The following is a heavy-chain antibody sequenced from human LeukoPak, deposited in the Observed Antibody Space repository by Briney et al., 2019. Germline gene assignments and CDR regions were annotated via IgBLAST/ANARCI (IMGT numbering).Heavy chain of an antibody. V-gene: IGHV3-48*03. CDR1: GFTFSSYE. D-gene: IGHD5-18*01. Sequence: GGSLRLSCAASGFTFSSYEMNWVRQAPGKGLEWVSYISSRATAIYYADSVKGRFTISRDNAKNSLYLQMNSLRAEDTAVYYCARSEYSYGADAFDIWGQGTMVTVSS. CDR3: ARSEYSYGADAFDI. CDR2: ISSRATAI. J-gene: IGHJ3*02.